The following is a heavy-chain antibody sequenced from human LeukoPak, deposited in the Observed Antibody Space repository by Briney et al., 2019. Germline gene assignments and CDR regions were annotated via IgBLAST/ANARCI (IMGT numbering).Heavy chain of an antibody. CDR2: ISYDGSNK. CDR3: AVDIVVVVAATDFDY. V-gene: IGHV3-30*03. J-gene: IGHJ4*02. Sequence: AVISYDGSNKYYADSVKGRFTISRDNSKNTLYLQMNSLRAEDTAVYYCAVDIVVVVAATDFDYWGQGTLVTVSS. D-gene: IGHD2-15*01.